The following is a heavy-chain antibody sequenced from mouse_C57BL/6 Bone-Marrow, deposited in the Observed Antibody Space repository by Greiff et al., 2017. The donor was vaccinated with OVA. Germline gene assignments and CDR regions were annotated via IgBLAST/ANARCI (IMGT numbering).Heavy chain of an antibody. CDR1: GFSINSDCY. Sequence: ESGPSLVRPSQTLSLTCTVTGFSINSDCYWIWIRQFPGNKLEYIGYTFYSGITYYNPSLESRTYITRDTSKNQFSLKLSSVTTEDTATYYCARDPTTVVAHWYFDVWGTGTTVTVSS. D-gene: IGHD1-1*01. V-gene: IGHV3-3*01. CDR2: TFYSGIT. J-gene: IGHJ1*03. CDR3: ARDPTTVVAHWYFDV.